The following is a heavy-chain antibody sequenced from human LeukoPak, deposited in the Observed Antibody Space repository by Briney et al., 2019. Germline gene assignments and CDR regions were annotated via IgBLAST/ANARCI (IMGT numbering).Heavy chain of an antibody. Sequence: PSETLSLTCTVSGGSISSGDYYWSWIRQPPGKGLEWIGYIYYSGSTYYNPSLKSRVTISVDTSKTQFSLKLSSVTAADTAVYYCASLYGSGSSKIDYWGQGTLVTVSS. V-gene: IGHV4-30-4*01. CDR3: ASLYGSGSSKIDY. CDR2: IYYSGST. J-gene: IGHJ4*02. CDR1: GGSISSGDYY. D-gene: IGHD3-10*01.